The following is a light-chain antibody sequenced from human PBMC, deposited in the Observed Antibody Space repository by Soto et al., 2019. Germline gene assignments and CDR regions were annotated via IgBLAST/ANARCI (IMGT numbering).Light chain of an antibody. Sequence: QSALTQPASVSGSPGQSITIPCTGTNSDVGGYNYVSWYQHHPGKAPKLMIYEVFNRPSGVSSRFSGSKSGSTASLTISGLPAEDEADYYCSSYTTTNALYVFGTGTKLTVL. CDR1: NSDVGGYNY. CDR2: EVF. V-gene: IGLV2-14*01. CDR3: SSYTTTNALYV. J-gene: IGLJ1*01.